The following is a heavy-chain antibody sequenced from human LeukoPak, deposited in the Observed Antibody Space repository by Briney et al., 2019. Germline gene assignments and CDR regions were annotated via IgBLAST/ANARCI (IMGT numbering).Heavy chain of an antibody. D-gene: IGHD6-13*01. CDR3: ARDKGLAAAGHWYFDL. Sequence: SETLSLTCTVSGGSISSYYWSWIRQPPGKGLEWIGYIYYSGSTNYNPSLKSRVTISGDTSKNQFSLKLSSVTAADTAVYYCARDKGLAAAGHWYFDLWGRGTLVTVSP. CDR2: IYYSGST. J-gene: IGHJ2*01. V-gene: IGHV4-59*01. CDR1: GGSISSYY.